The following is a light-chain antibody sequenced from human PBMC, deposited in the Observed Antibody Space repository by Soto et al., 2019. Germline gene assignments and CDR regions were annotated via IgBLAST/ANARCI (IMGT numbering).Light chain of an antibody. CDR1: SSDVGAYNY. V-gene: IGLV2-11*01. CDR3: CSYAGTYSWV. J-gene: IGLJ3*02. Sequence: QSVLTQPRSVSGSPGQSVTISCTGSSSDVGAYNYVSWYQHHPGKAPKVMIFDVSERPSGVPDRFSGSKSGNTASLTISGLQAEDEGDYYCCSYAGTYSWVFGGGTSSPS. CDR2: DVS.